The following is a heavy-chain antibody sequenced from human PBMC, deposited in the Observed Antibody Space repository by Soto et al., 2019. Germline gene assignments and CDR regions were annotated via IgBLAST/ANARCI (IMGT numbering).Heavy chain of an antibody. Sequence: GGSLRLSCAVSGFIVSSNYMSWVRQAPGRGLEVVSVLHSDGSTYNSESVQGRFTISRDNSKNRLYLHMNSLRVEDTAVYYCVRDLPSQETIWGQGTMVTVPS. J-gene: IGHJ3*02. CDR3: VRDLPSQETI. V-gene: IGHV3-53*01. CDR1: GFIVSSNY. CDR2: LHSDGST.